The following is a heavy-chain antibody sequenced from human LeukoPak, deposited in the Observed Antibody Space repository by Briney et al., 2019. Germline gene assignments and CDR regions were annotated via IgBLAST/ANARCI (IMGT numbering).Heavy chain of an antibody. D-gene: IGHD3-22*01. V-gene: IGHV4-59*11. J-gene: IGHJ4*02. CDR3: ARSRRTYSSEDYFDY. Sequence: SETLSLTCTVSGGSISSHFRSWIRQPPGKGLEWIGYIYYNGSTNYNPSCKSRVTISVDTSKNQFSLKLSSVTAADTAVYYCARSRRTYSSEDYFDYWGQGTLVTVSS. CDR1: GGSISSHF. CDR2: IYYNGST.